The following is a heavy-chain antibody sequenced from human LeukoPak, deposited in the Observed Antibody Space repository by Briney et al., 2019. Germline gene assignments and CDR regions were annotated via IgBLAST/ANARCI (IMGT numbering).Heavy chain of an antibody. CDR1: GFTFSSYW. D-gene: IGHD3-3*01. CDR2: IKQDGSEK. V-gene: IGHV3-7*01. Sequence: GGSLRLXCSASGFTFSSYWMSWVPQAPGKGLEGVANIKQDGSEKYYVDSVKGRFTISRDNAKNSLYLQMNSLRAEDTAVYYCARLEWLSGPPDYWGQGTLVTVSS. J-gene: IGHJ4*02. CDR3: ARLEWLSGPPDY.